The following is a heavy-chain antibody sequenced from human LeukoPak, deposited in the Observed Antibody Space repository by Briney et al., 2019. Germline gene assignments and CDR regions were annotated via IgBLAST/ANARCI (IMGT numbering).Heavy chain of an antibody. Sequence: GASVKASCKASGYTFTSYYMHWVRQAPGQGLEWMGIINPSGGSTSYAQKFQGRVTMTRDTSISTAYMELSRLRSDDTAVYYCARVLDRYSGSYYVGYWGQGTLVTVSS. J-gene: IGHJ4*02. CDR2: INPSGGST. CDR1: GYTFTSYY. CDR3: ARVLDRYSGSYYVGY. V-gene: IGHV1-46*01. D-gene: IGHD1-26*01.